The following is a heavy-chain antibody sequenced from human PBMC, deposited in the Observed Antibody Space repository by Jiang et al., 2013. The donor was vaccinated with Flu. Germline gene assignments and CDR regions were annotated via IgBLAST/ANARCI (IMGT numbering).Heavy chain of an antibody. CDR2: ISAYNGNT. V-gene: IGHV1-18*01. D-gene: IGHD2-2*01. J-gene: IGHJ4*02. Sequence: GASVKVSCKASGYTFTSYGISWVRQAPGQGLEWMGWISAYNGNTNYVQKLQGRVTMTTDTSTSTAYMELRSLRSDDTAVYYCARDFGREEASGRRYCSSTSCYGFDYWGQGTLVTVSS. CDR1: GYTFTSYG. CDR3: ARDFGREEASGRRYCSSTSCYGFDY.